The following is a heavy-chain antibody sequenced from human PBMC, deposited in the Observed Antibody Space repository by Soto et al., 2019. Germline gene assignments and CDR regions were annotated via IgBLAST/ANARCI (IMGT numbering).Heavy chain of an antibody. CDR1: GFTFSDHY. V-gene: IGHV3-11*01. CDR2: ISHRSLTI. CDR3: ARGGGSSPFDY. J-gene: IGHJ4*02. D-gene: IGHD6-6*01. Sequence: PGGSLRLSCAASGFTFSDHYMARFRQTPERGLEWLAYISHRSLTIYHARSVKDRFTISRDDATDSIYLQMNNLRVEDTAVYFCARGGGSSPFDYWGQGTGVTVSS.